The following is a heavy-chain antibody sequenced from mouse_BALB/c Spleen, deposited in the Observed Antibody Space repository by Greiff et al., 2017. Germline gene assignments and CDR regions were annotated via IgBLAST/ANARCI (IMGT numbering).Heavy chain of an antibody. V-gene: IGHV2-4-1*01. CDR3: ARGYYGYDRNYAMDY. J-gene: IGHJ4*01. Sequence: VQRVESGPGLVQPSQSLSITCTVSGFSLTSYGVHWVRQSPGKGLEWLGVIWSGGSTDYNAAFISRLSISKDNSKSQVFFKMNSLQADDTAIYYCARGYYGYDRNYAMDYWGQGTSVTVSS. D-gene: IGHD2-2*01. CDR1: GFSLTSYG. CDR2: IWSGGST.